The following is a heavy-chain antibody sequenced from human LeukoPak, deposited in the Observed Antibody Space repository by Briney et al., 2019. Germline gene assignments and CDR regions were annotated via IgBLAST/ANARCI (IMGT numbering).Heavy chain of an antibody. CDR3: ARDSSGSYSRFDY. CDR1: GFTFSDYY. D-gene: IGHD1-26*01. V-gene: IGHV3-11*04. CDR2: ISSSGSTI. J-gene: IGHJ4*02. Sequence: GGSLRLSCAASGFTFSDYYMSWIRQAPGKGLEWVSYISSSGSTIYYADSVKGRFTISRDNAKNSLYLLMNSLRAEDTAVYYCARDSSGSYSRFDYWGQGTLVTVSS.